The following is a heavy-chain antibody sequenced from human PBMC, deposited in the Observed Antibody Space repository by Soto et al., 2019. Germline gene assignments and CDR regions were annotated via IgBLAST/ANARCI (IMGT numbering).Heavy chain of an antibody. CDR3: ARAAYYYDSSGYDYFDY. CDR2: INPSGGST. D-gene: IGHD3-22*01. V-gene: IGHV1-46*01. Sequence: ASVKVSCKASGYTFTSYYMHWVRQAPGQGLEWMGIINPSGGSTSYAQKFQGRVTMTRDTSTSTVYMELSSLRSEDTAVYYCARAAYYYDSSGYDYFDYWGQGTLVTVSS. J-gene: IGHJ4*02. CDR1: GYTFTSYY.